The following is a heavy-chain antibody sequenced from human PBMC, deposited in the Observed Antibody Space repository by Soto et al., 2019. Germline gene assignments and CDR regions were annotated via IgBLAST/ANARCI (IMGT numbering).Heavy chain of an antibody. Sequence: QVQLQESGPGLVQPSETLSLTCTVSGGSISSYYWSWIRQPPGKGLEWIGYIYYSWSTNYNPSLKSRVTISVDTSKNQFSLKLSSVTAADTAVYYCARDPGYCSGGSCYSVFRTDYYYGMDVWGQGTTVTVSS. CDR2: IYYSWST. D-gene: IGHD2-15*01. V-gene: IGHV4-59*01. CDR1: GGSISSYY. J-gene: IGHJ6*02. CDR3: ARDPGYCSGGSCYSVFRTDYYYGMDV.